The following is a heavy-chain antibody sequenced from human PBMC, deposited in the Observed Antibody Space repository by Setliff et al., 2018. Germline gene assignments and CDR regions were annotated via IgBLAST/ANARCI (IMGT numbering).Heavy chain of an antibody. J-gene: IGHJ4*02. Sequence: PSETLSLTCTVSGGSISTTDYYWGWIRQPPGKGLEWIGCVYSSGSTYYNPSLKSRVSISVDTSKNQFSLKLSSVTAADTAVYYCARESRYYYDNLGTLDYWGQGTLVTVSS. D-gene: IGHD3-22*01. V-gene: IGHV4-30-4*08. CDR1: GGSISTTDYY. CDR3: ARESRYYYDNLGTLDY. CDR2: VYSSGST.